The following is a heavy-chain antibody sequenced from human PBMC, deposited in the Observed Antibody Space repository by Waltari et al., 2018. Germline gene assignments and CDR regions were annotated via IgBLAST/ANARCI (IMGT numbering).Heavy chain of an antibody. CDR1: GFTFSNYG. CDR2: ISYDASNE. D-gene: IGHD4-17*01. J-gene: IGHJ4*02. CDR3: AKDPRFNDYGDSTTYFDY. Sequence: QVQLVESGGGVVQPGRSLRLSCAASGFTFSNYGMHWVRQAPGKGLEWVAFISYDASNEYYADSVKGRFTISRDSSKNTLYLQMHGLSIEDTAVYYCAKDPRFNDYGDSTTYFDYWGQGTLVIVSS. V-gene: IGHV3-30*18.